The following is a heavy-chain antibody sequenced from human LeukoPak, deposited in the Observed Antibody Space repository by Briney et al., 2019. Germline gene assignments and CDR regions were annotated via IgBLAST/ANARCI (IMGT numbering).Heavy chain of an antibody. CDR1: GFTFSSYW. V-gene: IGHV3-7*01. CDR3: ARDLSSSCLDY. CDR2: IKQDGSER. Sequence: PGGSLRLSCAASGFTFSSYWMSWVRQAPGKGLEWVANIKQDGSERYYVDSVKGRFTISRDNAKNSLYLQMNSLRAEDTAVYYCARDLSSSCLDYWGQGTLVTVSS. J-gene: IGHJ4*02. D-gene: IGHD6-13*01.